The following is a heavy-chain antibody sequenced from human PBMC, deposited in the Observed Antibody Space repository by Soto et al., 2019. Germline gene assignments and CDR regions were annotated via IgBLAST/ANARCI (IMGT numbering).Heavy chain of an antibody. Sequence: ASVKVSCKVSGYTLTELSMHWVRQAPGKGLEWMGGFDPEDGETIYAQKFQGGVTMTEDTSTDTAYMELSSLRSEDTAVYYCETASIFGVVKGPDYWGQGTLVTVSS. V-gene: IGHV1-24*01. CDR3: ETASIFGVVKGPDY. D-gene: IGHD3-3*01. J-gene: IGHJ4*02. CDR1: GYTLTELS. CDR2: FDPEDGET.